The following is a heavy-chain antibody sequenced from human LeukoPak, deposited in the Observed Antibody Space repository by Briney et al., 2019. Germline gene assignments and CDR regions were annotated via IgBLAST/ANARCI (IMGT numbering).Heavy chain of an antibody. CDR1: GYTFTSYD. CDR2: MNPNSGNT. V-gene: IGHV1-8*01. J-gene: IGHJ4*02. CDR3: ARAHRIAVAGALGY. D-gene: IGHD6-19*01. Sequence: GASVKVSCKAPGYTFTSYDINWVRQATGQGLEWMGWMNPNSGNTGYAQKFQGRVTMTRNTSISTAYMELSSLRSEDTAVYYCARAHRIAVAGALGYWGQGTLVTVSS.